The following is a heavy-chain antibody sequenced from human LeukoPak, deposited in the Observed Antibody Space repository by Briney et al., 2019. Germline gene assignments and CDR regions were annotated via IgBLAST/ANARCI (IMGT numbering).Heavy chain of an antibody. J-gene: IGHJ4*02. V-gene: IGHV1-2*02. CDR3: ARADSNDFWSGYSYFDY. D-gene: IGHD3-3*01. CDR2: INPNSGGT. CDR1: GYTFTGYY. Sequence: GASVKVSCKASGYTFTGYYMHWVRQAPGQGLEWMGWINPNSGGTNYAQKLQGRVTMTTDTSTSTAYMELRSLRSDDTAVYYCARADSNDFWSGYSYFDYWGQGTLVTVSS.